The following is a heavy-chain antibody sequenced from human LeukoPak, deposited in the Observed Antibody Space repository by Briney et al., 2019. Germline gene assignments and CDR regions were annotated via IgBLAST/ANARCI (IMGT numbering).Heavy chain of an antibody. J-gene: IGHJ3*02. Sequence: PGRSLRLSCAASGFTFSSYAMHWVRQAPGKGLEWVAVISYDGSNKYYADSVKGRFTISRDNSKNTLYPQMNSLRAEDTAVYYCARWELLDDAFDIWGQGTMVTVSS. CDR2: ISYDGSNK. D-gene: IGHD1-26*01. CDR3: ARWELLDDAFDI. CDR1: GFTFSSYA. V-gene: IGHV3-30-3*01.